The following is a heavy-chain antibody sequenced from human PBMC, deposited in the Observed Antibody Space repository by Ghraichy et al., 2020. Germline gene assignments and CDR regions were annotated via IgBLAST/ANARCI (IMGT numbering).Heavy chain of an antibody. CDR2: IYTSGST. CDR3: AREGGVVVAATSVGHYYYGMDV. D-gene: IGHD2-15*01. CDR1: GGSISSYY. V-gene: IGHV4-4*07. Sequence: SETLSLTCTVSGGSISSYYWSWIRQPAGKGLEWIGRIYTSGSTNYNPSLKSRVTMSVDTSKNQFSLKLSSVTAADTAVYYCAREGGVVVAATSVGHYYYGMDVWGQGTTVTVSS. J-gene: IGHJ6*02.